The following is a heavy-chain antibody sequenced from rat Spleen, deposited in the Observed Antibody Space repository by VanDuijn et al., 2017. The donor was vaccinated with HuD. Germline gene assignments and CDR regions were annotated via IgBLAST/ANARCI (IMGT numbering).Heavy chain of an antibody. V-gene: IGHV2S8*01. CDR1: GFSLTNNG. J-gene: IGHJ3*01. CDR2: ILSGGST. Sequence: QVQLKESGPGLVQPSQTLSLTCTVSGFSLTNNGVSWVRQPPGKDLEWIAAILSGGSTYYNSVFKSRLSISRDTSKNQVFLKMNSLQTDDTVIYFCARSYGGYTSNWFPYWGQGTLVTVSS. D-gene: IGHD1-11*01. CDR3: ARSYGGYTSNWFPY.